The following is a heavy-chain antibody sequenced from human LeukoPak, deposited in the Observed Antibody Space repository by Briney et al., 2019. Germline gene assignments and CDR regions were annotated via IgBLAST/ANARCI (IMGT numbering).Heavy chain of an antibody. V-gene: IGHV1-18*01. J-gene: IGHJ4*02. D-gene: IGHD3-22*01. CDR1: GYTFTSYG. CDR2: ISAYNGHT. Sequence: ASVKVSCKASGYTFTSYGISWVRQAPGQGLEWMGWISAYNGHTNYAQKFQGRVTMTTDTSTTTAYMELSSLRSEDTAVYYCAREDYYDSGSNDYWGQGTLVTVSS. CDR3: AREDYYDSGSNDY.